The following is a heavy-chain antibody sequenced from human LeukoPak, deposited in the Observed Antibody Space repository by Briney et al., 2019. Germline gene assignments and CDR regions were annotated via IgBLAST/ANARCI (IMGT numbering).Heavy chain of an antibody. J-gene: IGHJ4*02. CDR1: GFTFSNYW. Sequence: PGGSLRLSCVASGFTFSNYWMSWVRQAPGKGLEWVANIKQDGSEKYYVDSVKGRFTISRDNSKNTLYLQMNSLRAEDTAVYYCAKDTRAVGLAAVFDYWGQGTLVTVSS. V-gene: IGHV3-7*03. D-gene: IGHD6-19*01. CDR3: AKDTRAVGLAAVFDY. CDR2: IKQDGSEK.